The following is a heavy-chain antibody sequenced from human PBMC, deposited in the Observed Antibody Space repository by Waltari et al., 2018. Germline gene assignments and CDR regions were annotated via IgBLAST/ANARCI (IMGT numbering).Heavy chain of an antibody. CDR3: TRTRYCSTTNCQVDWFDP. CDR1: GFTFSSYW. CDR2: INGDGGST. D-gene: IGHD2-2*01. J-gene: IGHJ5*02. Sequence: EVQLVESGGGLVQPGGSLRLSCAASGFTFSSYWMHWVRQAPGKGLVWVSRINGDGGSTSYADSVKGRFTISRDNANNTLYLQMNSLRAEDTAVYYCTRTRYCSTTNCQVDWFDPWGQGTLVTVS. V-gene: IGHV3-74*01.